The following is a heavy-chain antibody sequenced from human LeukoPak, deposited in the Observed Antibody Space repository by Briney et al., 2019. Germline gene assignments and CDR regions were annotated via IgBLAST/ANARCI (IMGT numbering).Heavy chain of an antibody. V-gene: IGHV3-21*01. Sequence: GGSLRLSCAASGFTFSTYTMNWVRQAPGKGLQWASSMIGSNSYTHYADSVRGRFTISRDNAKNSLYLQMNSLRADDTAVYYCARARLAAAGTGAFDIWGQGTMLTVSS. CDR3: ARARLAAAGTGAFDI. CDR2: MIGSNSYT. J-gene: IGHJ3*02. D-gene: IGHD6-13*01. CDR1: GFTFSTYT.